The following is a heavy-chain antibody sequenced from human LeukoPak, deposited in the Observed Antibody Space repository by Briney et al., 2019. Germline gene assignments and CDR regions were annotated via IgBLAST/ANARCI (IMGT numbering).Heavy chain of an antibody. CDR2: IYSGGTT. Sequence: PGRSLRLSCAASGFTFRSYGMHWVRQAPGKGLEWVSVIYSGGTTYYADSVKGRFTISRDNSKNTLHLQMNSLRAEDTAVYYCARDQYSYAHAAHWGQGTLVTVSS. V-gene: IGHV3-66*01. CDR3: ARDQYSYAHAAH. CDR1: GFTFRSYG. J-gene: IGHJ4*02. D-gene: IGHD5-18*01.